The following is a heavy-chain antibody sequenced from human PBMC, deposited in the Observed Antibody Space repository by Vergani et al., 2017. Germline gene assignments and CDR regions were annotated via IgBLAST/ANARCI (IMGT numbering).Heavy chain of an antibody. CDR3: ASNYVGSFYYYYYYMDV. CDR2: IYYSGST. J-gene: IGHJ6*03. V-gene: IGHV4-39*01. D-gene: IGHD3-10*01. CDR1: GGSISSSSYY. Sequence: QLQLQESGPGLVKPSETLSLTCTVSGGSISSSSYYWGWIRQPPGKGLEWIGSIYYSGSTYNNPSLKSRVTISVDTSKNQFSLKLSSVTAADTAVYYCASNYVGSFYYYYYYMDVWGKGTTVTVSS.